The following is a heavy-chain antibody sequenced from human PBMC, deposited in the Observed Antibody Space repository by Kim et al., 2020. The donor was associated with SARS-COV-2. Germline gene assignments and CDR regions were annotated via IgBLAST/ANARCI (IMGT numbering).Heavy chain of an antibody. J-gene: IGHJ4*02. CDR3: AKDQGNGDWVWFDF. Sequence: GGSLRLSCAASGFTFSSYAMSWVRQAPGKGLEWVSAISGSGGSTYYADSVKGRFTISRDNSKKMLYLQMNSLRAEDTAVYYCAKDQGNGDWVWFDFWGQGTLVPVSS. CDR1: GFTFSSYA. CDR2: ISGSGGST. D-gene: IGHD4-17*01. V-gene: IGHV3-23*01.